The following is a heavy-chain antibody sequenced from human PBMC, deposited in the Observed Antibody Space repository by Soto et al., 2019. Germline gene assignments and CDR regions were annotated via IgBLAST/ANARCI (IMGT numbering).Heavy chain of an antibody. D-gene: IGHD3-22*01. CDR2: LSAYNGNT. CDR3: ARVPAYYDSSGYSWGV. J-gene: IGHJ4*02. V-gene: IGHV1-18*01. Sequence: QVQLVQSGAEVKKPGASVKVSCKASCYTFTSYGISWVRQAPGQGLEWMGWLSAYNGNTNYAQKLQGRVTMTTDTSTSTAYMELRSLRSDDTAVYYCARVPAYYDSSGYSWGVWGQGTLVTVSS. CDR1: CYTFTSYG.